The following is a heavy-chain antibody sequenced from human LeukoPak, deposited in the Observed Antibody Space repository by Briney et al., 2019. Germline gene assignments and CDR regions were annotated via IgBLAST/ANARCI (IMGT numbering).Heavy chain of an antibody. D-gene: IGHD2-2*01. CDR2: ISSSSSTI. Sequence: QPGGSLRLSCAASGFTFSSYSMDWVRQAPGKGLAWVSYISSSSSTIYYADSVKGRFTISRDNAKNSLYLQMNSLRAEETAVYYCARVVVVPAASYYYYYGMDVWGQGTTVTVSS. J-gene: IGHJ6*02. V-gene: IGHV3-48*04. CDR3: ARVVVVPAASYYYYYGMDV. CDR1: GFTFSSYS.